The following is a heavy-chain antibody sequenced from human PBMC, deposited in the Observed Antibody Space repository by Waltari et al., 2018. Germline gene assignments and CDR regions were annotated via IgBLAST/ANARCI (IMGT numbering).Heavy chain of an antibody. Sequence: EVQLVESGGGLVQPGGSLRLRCAASGFTLSNYWMSWVRQAPGKGLEWVANIMTDGREEYYVDSVRGRFTISRDNAKNSLYLQMNSLRPEDTAVYYCVRDQWFAFDIWGQGTMVTVSS. CDR3: VRDQWFAFDI. CDR1: GFTLSNYW. D-gene: IGHD3-22*01. V-gene: IGHV3-7*01. J-gene: IGHJ3*02. CDR2: IMTDGREE.